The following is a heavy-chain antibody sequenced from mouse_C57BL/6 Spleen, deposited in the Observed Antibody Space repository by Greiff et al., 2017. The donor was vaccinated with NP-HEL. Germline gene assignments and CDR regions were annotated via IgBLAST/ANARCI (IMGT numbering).Heavy chain of an antibody. D-gene: IGHD1-1*01. CDR3: ARDYGSSYVGAMDY. V-gene: IGHV1-82*01. CDR1: GYAFSSSW. CDR2: IYPGDGDT. Sequence: VQLQQSGPELVKPGASVKISCKASGYAFSSSWMNWVKQRPGKGLEWIGRIYPGDGDTNYNGKFKGKATLTADKSSSTAYMQLSSLTSEDSAVYFCARDYGSSYVGAMDYWGQGTSVTVSS. J-gene: IGHJ4*01.